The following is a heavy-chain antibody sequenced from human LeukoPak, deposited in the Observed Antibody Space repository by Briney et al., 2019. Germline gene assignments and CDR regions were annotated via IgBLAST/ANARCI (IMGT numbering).Heavy chain of an antibody. D-gene: IGHD2-15*01. CDR3: ARVYCSGGSCDSASYYASYYYYYYIDV. J-gene: IGHJ6*03. CDR1: GYSISSGYY. Sequence: SGTLSLTCAVSGYSISSGYYWGWVRQPPGKGLERIGSVYQTGSTYYNPSVKSRGTISVDTSKNQFSLKLRSVTAADTAVYYCARVYCSGGSCDSASYYASYYYYYYIDVWGIGTTVTVSS. V-gene: IGHV4-38-2*01. CDR2: VYQTGST.